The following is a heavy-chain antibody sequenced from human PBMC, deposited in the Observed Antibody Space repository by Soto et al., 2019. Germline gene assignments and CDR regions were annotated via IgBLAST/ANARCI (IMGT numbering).Heavy chain of an antibody. J-gene: IGHJ1*01. CDR1: GFTVSSNY. D-gene: IGHD3-22*01. CDR2: IYSGGST. V-gene: IGHV3-53*01. Sequence: GGSLRLSCAASGFTVSSNYMSWVRQAPGKGLEWLSVIYSGGSTYYADSVKGRFTISRDNSKNTLYLQMNSLRAEDTAVYYCARDRVESGYPEYFQHWGQGTLVTVS. CDR3: ARDRVESGYPEYFQH.